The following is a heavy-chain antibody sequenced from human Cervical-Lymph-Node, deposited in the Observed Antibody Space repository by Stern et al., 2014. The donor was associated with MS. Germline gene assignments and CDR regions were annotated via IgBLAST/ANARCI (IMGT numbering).Heavy chain of an antibody. V-gene: IGHV3-30*04. CDR1: GFIFRTYA. D-gene: IGHD1-26*01. J-gene: IGHJ4*02. CDR2: ISFDVRDK. Sequence: QVQLVQPWGGVVQPGRSLRLSCTASGFIFRTYAAHWVRQPPGKGLEWVAIISFDVRDKYYTDSVKGRFTVSRDNSKNRLYLEMNSLRLEDTAVYYCAKGGSGSYLDWGQGSLVTVSS. CDR3: AKGGSGSYLD.